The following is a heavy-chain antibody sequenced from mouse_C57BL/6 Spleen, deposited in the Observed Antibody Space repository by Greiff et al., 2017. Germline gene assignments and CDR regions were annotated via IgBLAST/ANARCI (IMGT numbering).Heavy chain of an antibody. J-gene: IGHJ4*01. Sequence: QVQLKQPGAELVKPGASVKMSCKASGYTFTSYWITWVKQRPGQGLEWIGDIYPGSGSTNYNEKFKSKATLTVDTSSSTAYMQLSSLTSEDSAVYYCALYDYDGDYAMDYWGQGTSGTVSS. V-gene: IGHV1-55*01. CDR1: GYTFTSYW. CDR2: IYPGSGST. D-gene: IGHD2-4*01. CDR3: ALYDYDGDYAMDY.